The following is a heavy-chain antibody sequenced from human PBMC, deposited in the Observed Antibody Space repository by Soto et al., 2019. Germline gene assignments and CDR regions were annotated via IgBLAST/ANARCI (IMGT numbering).Heavy chain of an antibody. D-gene: IGHD5-18*01. CDR1: GGTFRSYA. Sequence: ASVKVSCKASGGTFRSYAISWVRQAPGQGLEWMGGIIPIFGTPNYAQNFQGRVTISADKSTNTAYMELSSLRSEDTAMYYCARGDRTGYNYGYYFDYWGQGTLVTVSS. CDR2: IIPIFGTP. V-gene: IGHV1-69*06. J-gene: IGHJ4*02. CDR3: ARGDRTGYNYGYYFDY.